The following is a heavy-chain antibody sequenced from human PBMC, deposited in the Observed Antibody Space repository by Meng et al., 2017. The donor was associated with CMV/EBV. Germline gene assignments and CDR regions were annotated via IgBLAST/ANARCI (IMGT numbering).Heavy chain of an antibody. D-gene: IGHD5-18*01. V-gene: IGHV4-4*07. J-gene: IGHJ4*02. CDR3: ARHGDTAMVVGIDY. CDR1: GGSISSYY. CDR2: IYTSGST. Sequence: QVHRQESAPGLGKPSATLSLTCTVSGGSISSYYWSWIRQPAGKGLEWIGRIYTSGSTNYNPSLKSRVTMSVDTSKNQFSLKLSSVTAADTAVYYCARHGDTAMVVGIDYWGQGTLVTVSS.